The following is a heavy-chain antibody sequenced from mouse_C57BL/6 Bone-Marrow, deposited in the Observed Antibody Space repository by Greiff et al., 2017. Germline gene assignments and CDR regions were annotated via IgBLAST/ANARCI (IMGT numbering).Heavy chain of an antibody. J-gene: IGHJ3*01. CDR3: ANPAWFAY. Sequence: EVQLQQSGPELVKPGASVKISCKASGYTFTDYYMNWVKQSHGKSLEWIGDINPNNGGTSYNQKFKGKATLTVDKSSSTDYMELRRLTSEDSAVYSCANPAWFAYWGQGTLVTVSA. CDR1: GYTFTDYY. V-gene: IGHV1-26*01. CDR2: INPNNGGT.